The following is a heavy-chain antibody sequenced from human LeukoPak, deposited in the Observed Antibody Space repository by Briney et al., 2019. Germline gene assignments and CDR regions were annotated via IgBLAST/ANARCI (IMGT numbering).Heavy chain of an antibody. D-gene: IGHD6-19*01. CDR2: ISEDGGDT. CDR3: AKDRRRHSSGWYYWYFDL. J-gene: IGHJ2*01. V-gene: IGHV3-43*02. Sequence: GGSLRLSCAASGFTFDDYAMHWVRHTPGKGLECVSLISEDGGDTWYADSVKGRFTISRDNSKNSLYLQMNSLRAEDMALYYCAKDRRRHSSGWYYWYFDLWGRGTLVTVSS. CDR1: GFTFDDYA.